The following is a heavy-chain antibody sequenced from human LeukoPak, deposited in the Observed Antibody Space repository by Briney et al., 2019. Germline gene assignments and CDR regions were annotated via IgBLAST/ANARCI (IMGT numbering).Heavy chain of an antibody. J-gene: IGHJ6*02. D-gene: IGHD3-10*01. V-gene: IGHV1-2*02. Sequence: GASVKVSCKASGYTFTGYYMHWVRQAPGQGLEWMGWINPNSGGTNYAQKFQGRVTMTRDTSISTAYMELSSLRSEDTAVYYCATVGPGSRYYYYGMDVWGQGTTVTVSS. CDR1: GYTFTGYY. CDR2: INPNSGGT. CDR3: ATVGPGSRYYYYGMDV.